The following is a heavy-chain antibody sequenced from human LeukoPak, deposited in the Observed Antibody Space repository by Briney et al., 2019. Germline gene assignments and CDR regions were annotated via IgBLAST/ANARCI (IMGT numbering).Heavy chain of an antibody. D-gene: IGHD3-22*01. V-gene: IGHV4-4*07. CDR1: GVSISSYY. CDR2: IYNSGST. CDR3: ARDQGSSGYYPSYYFDY. J-gene: IGHJ4*02. Sequence: PSETLSLTCTVSGVSISSYYWSWLRQPAGKGLEWIGRIYNSGSTNYNPSLKRRVTMSVDTSKNQFSLKLSSVTAADTAVYYCARDQGSSGYYPSYYFDYWGQGTLVTVSS.